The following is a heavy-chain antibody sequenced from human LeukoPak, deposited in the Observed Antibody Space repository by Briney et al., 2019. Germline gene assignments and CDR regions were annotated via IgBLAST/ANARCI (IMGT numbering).Heavy chain of an antibody. CDR3: ARTSVGTATDYFDY. V-gene: IGHV3-53*01. CDR2: IYTGGSS. CDR1: GFTVSSNY. J-gene: IGHJ4*02. Sequence: PGGSLRLSCAASGFTVSSNYMSWVRQAPGKGLEWVSVIYTGGSSYYADSVEGRFTISRDNSKNTVYLQINSLRAEDTALYYCARTSVGTATDYFDYWGQGTLVTVSS. D-gene: IGHD2-15*01.